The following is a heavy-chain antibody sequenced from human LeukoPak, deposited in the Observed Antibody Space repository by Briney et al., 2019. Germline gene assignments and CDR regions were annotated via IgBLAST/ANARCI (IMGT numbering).Heavy chain of an antibody. J-gene: IGHJ6*02. Sequence: ASVKVSCKASGYTFTSYYMHRVRQAPGQGLEWMGIINPSGGSTSYAQKFQSRVTMTRDTSTSTVYMELSSLRSEDTAVYYCARDQFGGESGIRFWPEPNYYYGMDVWGQGTTVTVSS. CDR2: INPSGGST. CDR1: GYTFTSYY. V-gene: IGHV1-46*01. CDR3: ARDQFGGESGIRFWPEPNYYYGMDV. D-gene: IGHD3-10*01.